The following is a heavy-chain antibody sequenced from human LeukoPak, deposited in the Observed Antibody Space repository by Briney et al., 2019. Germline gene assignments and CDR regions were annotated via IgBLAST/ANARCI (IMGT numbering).Heavy chain of an antibody. CDR1: GGSISSHY. CDR2: VLDNVRT. J-gene: IGHJ4*02. V-gene: IGHV4-59*11. Sequence: ASETLSLTCTVSGGSISSHYWSWVRQPPGKGLEWIGYVLDNVRTKDNPSLNSRFTLSADTSKNQFSLRLTSVTAADTAVYYCATIKRGNIFGFFDFWGQGILVTVSS. D-gene: IGHD5-18*01. CDR3: ATIKRGNIFGFFDF.